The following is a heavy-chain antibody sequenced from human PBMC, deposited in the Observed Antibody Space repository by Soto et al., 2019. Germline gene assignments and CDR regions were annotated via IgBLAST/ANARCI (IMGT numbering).Heavy chain of an antibody. Sequence: QVKLVESGGGVVQPGTSLRLSCAASGFNFRNYGMNWVRQAPGKGLEWVAVIGHDGSSEKYADSMKGRITISRDDSKKTLYLHMNSPRVEDTAVYYCARGGYSSGWPTFDQWGQGTLVTVSS. CDR2: IGHDGSSE. D-gene: IGHD5-18*01. CDR1: GFNFRNYG. V-gene: IGHV3-33*01. CDR3: ARGGYSSGWPTFDQ. J-gene: IGHJ5*02.